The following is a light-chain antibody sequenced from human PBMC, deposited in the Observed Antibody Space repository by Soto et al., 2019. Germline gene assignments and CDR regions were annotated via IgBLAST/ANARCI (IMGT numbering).Light chain of an antibody. CDR1: SSDVGAYIY. Sequence: QSALTQAAAVSGSPGQSITISCGGTSSDVGAYIYVSWYQQFPGKAPKLILYEVNNRPSGVSNRFSGSKSGTTASLTISGLQPEDEADYYCSAYSDIDTKVFGTGTKVTVL. CDR2: EVN. V-gene: IGLV2-14*03. J-gene: IGLJ1*01. CDR3: SAYSDIDTKV.